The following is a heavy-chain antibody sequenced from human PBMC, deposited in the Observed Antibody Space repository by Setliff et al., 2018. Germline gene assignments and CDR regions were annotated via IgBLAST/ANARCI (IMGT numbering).Heavy chain of an antibody. Sequence: SETLSLTCAVYGGSFSGYYWSWIRQPPGKGLEWIGEINHSGSTNYNPSLKSRVTISVDTSKSQFSLKLSSVTAADTAVYYCARGLPYYDILTGYYRTPPDYWGQGTLVTVSS. CDR3: ARGLPYYDILTGYYRTPPDY. D-gene: IGHD3-9*01. CDR2: INHSGST. J-gene: IGHJ4*02. CDR1: GGSFSGYY. V-gene: IGHV4-34*01.